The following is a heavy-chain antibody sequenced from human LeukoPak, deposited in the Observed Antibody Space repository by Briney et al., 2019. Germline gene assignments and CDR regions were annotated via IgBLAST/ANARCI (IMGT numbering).Heavy chain of an antibody. CDR2: IYNFGST. Sequence: SETLSLTCTVSGGSVSSGSYYWSWIRQSPGKGLEWVGHIYNFGSTNYNPSLKSRVTISVDTSKNQFSLKLSSVTAADTAVHYCAGAIVVVVTAPPYWYFDLWGRGTLVTVSS. J-gene: IGHJ2*01. D-gene: IGHD2-21*02. CDR3: AGAIVVVVTAPPYWYFDL. V-gene: IGHV4-61*01. CDR1: GGSVSSGSYY.